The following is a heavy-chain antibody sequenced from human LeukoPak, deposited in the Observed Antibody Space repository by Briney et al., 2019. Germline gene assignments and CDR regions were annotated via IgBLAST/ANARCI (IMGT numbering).Heavy chain of an antibody. Sequence: SETLSLTCTVSGGSISSYYWSWIRQPPGKGLEWIGYIYYSGSTNYNPSLKSRVTISVDTSKNQFSLKLSSVTAADTAVYYCASTLSPYYDILTGYFFQHWGQGTLVTVSS. J-gene: IGHJ1*01. CDR2: IYYSGST. CDR1: GGSISSYY. D-gene: IGHD3-9*01. CDR3: ASTLSPYYDILTGYFFQH. V-gene: IGHV4-59*08.